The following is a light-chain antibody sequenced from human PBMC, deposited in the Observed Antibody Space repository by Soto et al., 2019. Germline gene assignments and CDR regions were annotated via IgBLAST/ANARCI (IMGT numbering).Light chain of an antibody. CDR1: SSNIANYY. Sequence: QSVLTQPPSVSAAPGQKVTISCSGRSSNIANYYVSWFQQLPGTAPKLLIYENNKRPSGIPGRFSGSKSGTSATLGITGLQTGDEADYYCGTWDSSLSGVVFGTGTKVTVL. J-gene: IGLJ1*01. CDR3: GTWDSSLSGVV. V-gene: IGLV1-51*02. CDR2: ENN.